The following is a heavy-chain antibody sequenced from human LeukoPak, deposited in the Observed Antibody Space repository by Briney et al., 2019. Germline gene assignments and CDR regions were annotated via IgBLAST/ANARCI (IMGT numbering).Heavy chain of an antibody. Sequence: GGSLRLSCAASGFTFSGSAMHWVRQASGKGLEWLGRIRSKANSYATVYAASVKGRFTISRDDSKNTAYLQMNSLKTEDTAVYYCTSRGLSSYYYYMDVWGKGTTVTISS. D-gene: IGHD2-2*01. V-gene: IGHV3-73*01. CDR2: IRSKANSYAT. CDR1: GFTFSGSA. CDR3: TSRGLSSYYYYMDV. J-gene: IGHJ6*03.